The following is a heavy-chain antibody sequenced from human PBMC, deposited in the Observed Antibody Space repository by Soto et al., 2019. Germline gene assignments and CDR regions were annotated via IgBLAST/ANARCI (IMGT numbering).Heavy chain of an antibody. V-gene: IGHV4-31*03. J-gene: IGHJ5*02. CDR1: GGSISSGGYY. Sequence: LSLTCTVSGGSISSGGYYWSWIRQHPGKGLEWIGYIYYSGSTYYNPSLKSRVTISVDTSKNQFSLKLSSVTAADTAVYYCARVSLPGPGGWFDPSGQGTLVTVSS. D-gene: IGHD3-10*01. CDR2: IYYSGST. CDR3: ARVSLPGPGGWFDP.